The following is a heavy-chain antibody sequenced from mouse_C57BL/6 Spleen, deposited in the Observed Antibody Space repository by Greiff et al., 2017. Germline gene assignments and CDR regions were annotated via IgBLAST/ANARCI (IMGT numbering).Heavy chain of an antibody. Sequence: QVQLQQSGPELVKPGASVKISCKASGYAFSSSWLNWVKQRPGKGLEWIGRIYPGDGDTNYNGKFKGKATLTADKSSSTAYMQLSSLTSEDSAVYFCARGDDYVNYAMDYWGQGTSVTVSS. V-gene: IGHV1-82*01. CDR3: ARGDDYVNYAMDY. D-gene: IGHD2-4*01. CDR1: GYAFSSSW. CDR2: IYPGDGDT. J-gene: IGHJ4*01.